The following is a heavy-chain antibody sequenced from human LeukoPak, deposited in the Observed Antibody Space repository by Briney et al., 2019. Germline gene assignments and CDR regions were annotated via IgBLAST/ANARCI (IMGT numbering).Heavy chain of an antibody. CDR2: ISGSGGNT. D-gene: IGHD6-19*01. V-gene: IGHV3-23*01. J-gene: IGHJ4*02. CDR3: AKIANRQWLVYYFDY. Sequence: GGSLRLSCAASGFTFSSYGMSWVRQAPGKGLEWVSGISGSGGNTYYADSVKGRFTISRDNSKNTLYLQMNSLRAEDTAVYYCAKIANRQWLVYYFDYWGQGTLVTVSS. CDR1: GFTFSSYG.